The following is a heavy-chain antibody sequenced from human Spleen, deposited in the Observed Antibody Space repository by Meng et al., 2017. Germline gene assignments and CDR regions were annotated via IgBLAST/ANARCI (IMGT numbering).Heavy chain of an antibody. Sequence: GGSLRLSCAASGFTFSSYAMSWVRQVPGKGLEWVSDISGSGVSTSYADSVKGRFTISRDNSKNTLYLQMSSLRAEDKALYFCAKGDDTSTYTGAFFDSWGQGTLVTVSS. D-gene: IGHD3-22*01. V-gene: IGHV3-23*01. CDR1: GFTFSSYA. CDR3: AKGDDTSTYTGAFFDS. CDR2: ISGSGVST. J-gene: IGHJ5*01.